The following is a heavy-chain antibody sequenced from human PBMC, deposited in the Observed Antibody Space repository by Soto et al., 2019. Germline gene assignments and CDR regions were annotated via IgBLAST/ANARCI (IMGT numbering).Heavy chain of an antibody. CDR1: GGTLSSYA. CDR2: IIPIFRPP. CDR3: ARTYYDFWSGHPAYYYGMDV. J-gene: IGHJ6*02. Sequence: SVKVSCKASGGTLSSYAISWVRQAPGRGLVWMVGIIPIFRPPNYAQKFQGRVTITADESTSIAYMSLSSMRSEDTAVYYCARTYYDFWSGHPAYYYGMDVWGQGTTVTVSS. D-gene: IGHD3-3*01. V-gene: IGHV1-69*13.